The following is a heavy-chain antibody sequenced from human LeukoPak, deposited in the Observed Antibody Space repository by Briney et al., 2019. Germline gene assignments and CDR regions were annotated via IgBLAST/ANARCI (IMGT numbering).Heavy chain of an antibody. D-gene: IGHD5-12*01. Sequence: GGSLRLSCAASGFTFSTYNMNWVRQAPGKRVEWVSSITSSSSYVFYADSVKGRFTISRDNSKNTLYLQMKSLRAEDTTVYYCARGGGYEAQYYYYYLDVWGKGTTVTISS. CDR3: ARGGGYEAQYYYYYLDV. V-gene: IGHV3-21*01. J-gene: IGHJ6*03. CDR2: ITSSSSYV. CDR1: GFTFSTYN.